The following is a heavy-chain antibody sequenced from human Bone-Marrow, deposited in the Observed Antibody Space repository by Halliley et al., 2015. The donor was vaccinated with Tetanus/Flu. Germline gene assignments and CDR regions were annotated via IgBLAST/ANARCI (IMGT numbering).Heavy chain of an antibody. D-gene: IGHD2-15*01. V-gene: IGHV4-59*01. Sequence: KGLEYIGYIYSSGVTSYNPSLTSRLTMSVDPSKNQFSLNLSSVTAADTAIYYCARGSTLPDNWGQGTLVTVSS. J-gene: IGHJ4*02. CDR3: ARGSTLPDN. CDR2: IYSSGVT.